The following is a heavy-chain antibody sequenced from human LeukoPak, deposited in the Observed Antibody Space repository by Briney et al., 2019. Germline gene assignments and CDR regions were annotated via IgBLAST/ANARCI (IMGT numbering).Heavy chain of an antibody. D-gene: IGHD3-10*01. CDR3: ARGRGWYFDL. V-gene: IGHV3-48*03. CDR1: GFTFSTYE. CDR2: ISSSGSTT. Sequence: GGSLRLSCAASGFTFSTYEMNWVRQAPGKGLEWVSHISSSGSTTYYADSVKGRFTISRDNAKNSLYLQMNSLRVEDTAVYYCARGRGWYFDLWGRGTLVTVSS. J-gene: IGHJ2*01.